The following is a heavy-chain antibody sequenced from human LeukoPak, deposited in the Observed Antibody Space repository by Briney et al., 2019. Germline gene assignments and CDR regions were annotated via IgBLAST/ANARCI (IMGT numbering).Heavy chain of an antibody. CDR3: VGFRSGYPTPYYYYMDV. CDR2: INHSGST. J-gene: IGHJ6*03. Sequence: SETLSLTCAVYGGSFSGYYWSWIRQPPGKGLEWIGEINHSGSTNYNPSLKSRVTISVGTSKNQFSLKLSSVTAADTAVYYCVGFRSGYPTPYYYYMDVWGKGTTVTVSS. D-gene: IGHD3-3*01. CDR1: GGSFSGYY. V-gene: IGHV4-34*01.